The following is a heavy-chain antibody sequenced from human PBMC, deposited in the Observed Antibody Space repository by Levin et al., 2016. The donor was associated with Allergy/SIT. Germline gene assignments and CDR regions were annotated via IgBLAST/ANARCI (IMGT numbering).Heavy chain of an antibody. V-gene: IGHV3-23*01. Sequence: GGSLRLSCAGSGFTFNNYAMAWVRQAPGKGLEWVSSISSSGGLTYYADSVKGRFSISRDNSKDTVVLEMKSLRVEDAAVYYCAKDSRAVAASFDHWGQGTLVTVSS. D-gene: IGHD6-19*01. CDR1: GFTFNNYA. CDR3: AKDSRAVAASFDH. J-gene: IGHJ4*02. CDR2: ISSSGGLT.